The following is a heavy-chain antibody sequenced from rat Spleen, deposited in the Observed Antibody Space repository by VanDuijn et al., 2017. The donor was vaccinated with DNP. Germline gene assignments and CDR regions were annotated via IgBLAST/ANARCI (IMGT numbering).Heavy chain of an antibody. CDR3: ARHVLPLRVWAY. D-gene: IGHD4-6*01. CDR2: ISYDGAS. V-gene: IGHV5-22*01. J-gene: IGHJ2*01. CDR1: GFTFSDYY. Sequence: EVQLVESGGGLVQPGRSLKLSCAASGFTFSDYYLAWVRQAPTKGLEWVAYISYDGASYYRDSVKGRFTISRDNAKSTLYLQMISLRSEDMATYYCARHVLPLRVWAYWGQGVMVTVSS.